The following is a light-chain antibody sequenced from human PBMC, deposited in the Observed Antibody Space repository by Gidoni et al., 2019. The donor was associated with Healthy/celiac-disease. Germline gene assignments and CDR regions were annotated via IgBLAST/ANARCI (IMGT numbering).Light chain of an antibody. CDR3: QQYNSYT. CDR1: QSISSW. CDR2: KAS. J-gene: IGKJ2*01. Sequence: DIQMTQPPSTLSAYVGARATITCRASQSISSWLAWYQQNPGQAPKLLVYKASSLESGGPSRFSGSGSGTEFTLTISSLQPDDFATYYCQQYNSYTFGQGTKLEIK. V-gene: IGKV1-5*03.